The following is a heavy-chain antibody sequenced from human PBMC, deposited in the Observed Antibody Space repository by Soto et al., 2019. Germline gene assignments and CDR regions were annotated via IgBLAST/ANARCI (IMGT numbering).Heavy chain of an antibody. CDR1: GYTFTSYG. V-gene: IGHV1-18*01. Sequence: GAPVKVSCKASGYTFTSYGISWVRQAPGQGLEWTGWISAYNGNTNYAQKLQGRVTMTTDTSTSTAYMELRSLRSDDTAVYYCARDNRAAAGYYYYYGMDVWGQGTTVTVSS. J-gene: IGHJ6*02. CDR2: ISAYNGNT. CDR3: ARDNRAAAGYYYYYGMDV. D-gene: IGHD6-13*01.